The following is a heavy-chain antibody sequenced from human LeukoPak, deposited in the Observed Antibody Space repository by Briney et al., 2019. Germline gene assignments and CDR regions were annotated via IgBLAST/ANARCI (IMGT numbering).Heavy chain of an antibody. CDR3: AKKISGMYYFDY. CDR1: GYSISDGYY. Sequence: SETLSLTCAVSGYSISDGYYWGWIRQPPGKGLEWIGYIYYSGSTYYNPSLKSRVTMSVDTSKNQFSLKLSSVTAVDTAVYYCAKKISGMYYFDYWGQGTLVTVSS. CDR2: IYYSGST. J-gene: IGHJ4*02. V-gene: IGHV4-28*01.